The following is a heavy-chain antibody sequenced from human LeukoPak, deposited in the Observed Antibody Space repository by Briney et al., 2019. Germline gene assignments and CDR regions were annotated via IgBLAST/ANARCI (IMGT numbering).Heavy chain of an antibody. CDR1: GFTFATNS. V-gene: IGHV3-21*01. Sequence: PGGSLRLSCAASGFTFATNSFNWIRQAPGKGLEWLSSITSSGHYIYYADSVKGRFTISRDNGKGSLYLQMDCLRPEDTAVYYCARVRGDLGAFDMWGQGIMVTVSS. CDR2: ITSSGHYI. J-gene: IGHJ3*02. CDR3: ARVRGDLGAFDM. D-gene: IGHD4-17*01.